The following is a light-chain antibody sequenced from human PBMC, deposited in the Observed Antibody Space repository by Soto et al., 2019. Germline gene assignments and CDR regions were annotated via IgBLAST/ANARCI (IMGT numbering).Light chain of an antibody. V-gene: IGKV3-11*01. CDR2: DAS. J-gene: IGKJ2*01. Sequence: EIVLTQSPATLSLSPGERATLSCRASQSVSSYLAWYQQKPGQAPRLLIYDASNRATGIPARFSGSGSGTDFTLTISSLVPEDCAVYYCQQRSNWPKTFGQGTKLEIK. CDR3: QQRSNWPKT. CDR1: QSVSSY.